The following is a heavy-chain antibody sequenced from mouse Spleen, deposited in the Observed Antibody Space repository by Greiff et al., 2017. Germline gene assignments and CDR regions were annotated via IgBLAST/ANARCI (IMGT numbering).Heavy chain of an antibody. CDR3: AKIYGTDFDY. D-gene: IGHD2-1*01. Sequence: DVHLVESGGGLVKPGGSLKLSCAASGFTFSDYGMHWVRQAPEKGLEWVAYISSGSSTIYYADTVKGRFTISRDNAKNTLFLQMTSLRSEDTAMYYCAKIYGTDFDYWGQGTTLTVSS. CDR2: ISSGSSTI. CDR1: GFTFSDYG. J-gene: IGHJ2*01. V-gene: IGHV5-17*01.